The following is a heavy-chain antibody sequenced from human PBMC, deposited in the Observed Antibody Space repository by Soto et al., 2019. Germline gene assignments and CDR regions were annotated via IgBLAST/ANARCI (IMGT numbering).Heavy chain of an antibody. J-gene: IGHJ3*02. CDR2: INAGNGNT. D-gene: IGHD3-22*01. CDR1: GYTFTSYA. Sequence: ASVKVSCKASGYTFTSYAMHWVRQAPGQRLEWMGWINAGNGNTKYSQKLQGRVTMTTDTSTSTAYMELRSLRSDDTAVYYCARGYYDSSGYKGNAFDIWGQGTMVTVSS. CDR3: ARGYYDSSGYKGNAFDI. V-gene: IGHV1-3*01.